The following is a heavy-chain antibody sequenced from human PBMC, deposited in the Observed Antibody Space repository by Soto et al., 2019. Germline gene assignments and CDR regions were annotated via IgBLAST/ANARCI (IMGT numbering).Heavy chain of an antibody. CDR3: AREGPVLWFGDDRGYMDV. Sequence: GGSLRLSCAASGFTFSSYWMHWVRQAPGKGLVWVSRINSDGSSTSYADSVKGRFTISRDNAKNTLYLQMNSLRAEDTAVYYCAREGPVLWFGDDRGYMDVWGKGTTVTVSS. J-gene: IGHJ6*03. V-gene: IGHV3-74*01. CDR2: INSDGSST. D-gene: IGHD3-10*01. CDR1: GFTFSSYW.